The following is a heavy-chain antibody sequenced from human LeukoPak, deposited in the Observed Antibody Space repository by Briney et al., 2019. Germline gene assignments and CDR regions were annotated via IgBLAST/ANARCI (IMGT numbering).Heavy chain of an antibody. Sequence: GESLKISCKGSGYSFTSSWIGWVRQMPGKGLEWMGIISPGDSEARYSPSFQGQVTISADKSITTAYLQWSSLKASDTGMYYCARLISGSYGDAFDIWGQGTMVTVSS. J-gene: IGHJ3*02. CDR1: GYSFTSSW. D-gene: IGHD1-26*01. V-gene: IGHV5-51*01. CDR2: ISPGDSEA. CDR3: ARLISGSYGDAFDI.